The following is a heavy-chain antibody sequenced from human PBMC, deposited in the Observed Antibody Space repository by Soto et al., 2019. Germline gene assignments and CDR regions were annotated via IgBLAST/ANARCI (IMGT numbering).Heavy chain of an antibody. CDR2: IYYSGST. V-gene: IGHV4-39*01. D-gene: IGHD1-26*01. CDR3: ARLGRRPRDYYYGMDV. Sequence: SETLSLTCTVSVGSISSRSYDWGWLRQPPGKGLEWIGSIYYSGSTYYNPSLKSRVTISVDTSKNQFSLKLSSVTAADTAVYYCARLGRRPRDYYYGMDVWGQGTTVTVSS. J-gene: IGHJ6*02. CDR1: VGSISSRSYD.